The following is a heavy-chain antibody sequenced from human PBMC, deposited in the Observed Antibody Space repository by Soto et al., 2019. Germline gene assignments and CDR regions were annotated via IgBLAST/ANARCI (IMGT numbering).Heavy chain of an antibody. D-gene: IGHD3-3*01. CDR2: IIPIFGTA. V-gene: IGHV1-69*13. Sequence: GASVKVSCKASGGTFSSYAISWVRQAPGQGLEWMGGIIPIFGTANYAQKFQGRVTITADESTSTAYMELSSLRSEDTAVYYCASGTYYDFWSGYTPDYWGQGTLVTVSS. J-gene: IGHJ4*02. CDR1: GGTFSSYA. CDR3: ASGTYYDFWSGYTPDY.